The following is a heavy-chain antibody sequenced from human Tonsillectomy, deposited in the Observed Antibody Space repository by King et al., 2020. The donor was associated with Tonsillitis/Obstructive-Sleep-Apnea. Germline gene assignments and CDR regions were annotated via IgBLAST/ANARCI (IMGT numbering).Heavy chain of an antibody. CDR1: GYTFTSYG. D-gene: IGHD3-10*01. V-gene: IGHV1-18*01. Sequence: QLVQSGAEVKKPGASVKVSCKASGYTFTSYGISWVRQAPGQGLECMGWITAYNANANYAEKFQGRVTMTTDTSTSTAYMELRSLRSDDTAVYYCARVEGSYYTPYQMDVWGKGTTVTVSS. CDR3: ARVEGSYYTPYQMDV. J-gene: IGHJ6*03. CDR2: ITAYNANA.